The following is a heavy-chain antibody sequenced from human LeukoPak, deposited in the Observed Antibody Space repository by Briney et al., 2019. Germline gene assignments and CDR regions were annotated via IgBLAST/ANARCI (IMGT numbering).Heavy chain of an antibody. CDR3: ARDVWTVATSGGGGFDP. V-gene: IGHV1-2*02. D-gene: IGHD2-8*02. CDR1: GYTFTSYG. J-gene: IGHJ5*02. CDR2: INPNSGVT. Sequence: GASVKVSCKASGYTFTSYGISWVRQAPGQGLEWMGWINPNSGVTKDAQKFQGRVIMTRDTSINTAYMDLSGLRSDDTAVYFCARDVWTVATSGGGGFDPWGQGTLVTVSS.